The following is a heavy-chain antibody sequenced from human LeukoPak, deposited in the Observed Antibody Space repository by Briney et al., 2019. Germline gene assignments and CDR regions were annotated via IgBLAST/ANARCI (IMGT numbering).Heavy chain of an antibody. CDR2: IYYSGST. CDR3: ARQAPTVYYFDY. CDR1: GGSISSYY. J-gene: IGHJ4*02. Sequence: PSETLSLTCTVSGGSISSYYWSWIRQPPRKGLEWIGYIYYSGSTNHNPSLKSRVTISVDTSKNQFSLKLSSVTAADTAVYYCARQAPTVYYFDYWGQGTLVTVSS. V-gene: IGHV4-59*01. D-gene: IGHD1-14*01.